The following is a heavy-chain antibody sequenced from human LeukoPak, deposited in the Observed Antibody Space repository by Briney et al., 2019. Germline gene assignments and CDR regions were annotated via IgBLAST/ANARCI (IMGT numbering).Heavy chain of an antibody. J-gene: IGHJ4*02. CDR2: ISSSSSTI. D-gene: IGHD6-13*01. Sequence: GGSLSLSCAASGFTFSSYSMNWVRQAPGKGLEWVSYISSSSSTIYYADSVKGRFTISRDNSKNTLYLQMNSLRAEDTAVYYCARGSSGYSSSWYYFDYWGQGTLVTVSS. CDR3: ARGSSGYSSSWYYFDY. CDR1: GFTFSSYS. V-gene: IGHV3-48*01.